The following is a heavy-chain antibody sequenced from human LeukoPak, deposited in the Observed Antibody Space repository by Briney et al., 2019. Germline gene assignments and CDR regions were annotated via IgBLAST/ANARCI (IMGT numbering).Heavy chain of an antibody. CDR2: ISSSGSTI. Sequence: PGESLRLSCAASGFTFSDYYMSWIRQAPGKGLEWVSYISSSGSTIYYADSVKGRFTISRDNAKNSLYLQMNSLRAEDTAVYYCARYAPNYYGSGSYYKSLDYWGQGTLVTVSS. D-gene: IGHD3-10*01. J-gene: IGHJ4*02. CDR1: GFTFSDYY. CDR3: ARYAPNYYGSGSYYKSLDY. V-gene: IGHV3-11*01.